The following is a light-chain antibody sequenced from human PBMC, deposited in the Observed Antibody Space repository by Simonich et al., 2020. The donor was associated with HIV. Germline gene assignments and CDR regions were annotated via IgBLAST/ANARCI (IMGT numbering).Light chain of an antibody. V-gene: IGKV1-39*01. CDR1: QSISSY. J-gene: IGKJ1*01. CDR3: QQSFSTPWT. Sequence: DIQMTQSPSSLSASVGDRVTVSCRASQSISSYLNWYQQKPGKAPKILICAASSWQRGVPSRVSGSASGTDFTLTISSLQPEDFATYYCQQSFSTPWTFGQGTTVDIK. CDR2: AAS.